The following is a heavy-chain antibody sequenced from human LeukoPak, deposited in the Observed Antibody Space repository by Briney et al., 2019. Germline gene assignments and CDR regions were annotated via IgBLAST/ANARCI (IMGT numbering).Heavy chain of an antibody. J-gene: IGHJ5*02. D-gene: IGHD3-22*01. CDR3: ASSGAISMIRNNWFDP. CDR2: ISTRSGTYT. CDR1: GLTFSSYS. V-gene: IGHV3-21*01. Sequence: GESLRLSCAASGLTFSSYSFHWVRQAPGKGMEWVSSISTRSGTYTYYADSVKGRFIISRDNAKNSLYLQMNSLRSDDTAVYYCASSGAISMIRNNWFDPWGQGTLVTVSA.